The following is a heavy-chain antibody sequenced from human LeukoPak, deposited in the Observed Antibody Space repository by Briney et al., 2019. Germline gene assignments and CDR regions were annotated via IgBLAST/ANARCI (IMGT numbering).Heavy chain of an antibody. CDR2: ISSSGST. V-gene: IGHV4-61*02. Sequence: PSETLSLTCTVSGDSISSGDYYWGWIRQPAGKGLEWIGRISSSGSTNYNPSLKSRFTISVDTSKNQFSLKLSSVTAADTAVYYCARDRATVTNDYWFDHWGQGTLVTVSS. CDR1: GDSISSGDYY. J-gene: IGHJ5*02. D-gene: IGHD4-11*01. CDR3: ARDRATVTNDYWFDH.